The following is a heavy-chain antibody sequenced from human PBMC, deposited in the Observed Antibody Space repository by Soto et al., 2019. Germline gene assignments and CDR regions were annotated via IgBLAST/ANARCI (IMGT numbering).Heavy chain of an antibody. J-gene: IGHJ6*02. CDR3: ASAGLWFGELLQG. CDR2: INSDGSST. CDR1: RFTFSSYW. D-gene: IGHD3-10*01. V-gene: IGHV3-74*01. Sequence: LRLSCAASRFTFSSYWMHWVRQAPGKGLVWVSRINSDGSSTSYADSVKGRFTISRDNARNTLYLQMNSLRAEDTAVYYCASAGLWFGELLQGWGQGTTVTVSS.